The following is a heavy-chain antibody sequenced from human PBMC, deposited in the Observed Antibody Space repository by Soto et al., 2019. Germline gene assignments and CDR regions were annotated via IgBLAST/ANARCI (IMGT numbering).Heavy chain of an antibody. CDR2: ISSSSSTI. Sequence: GGSLRLSCAASGFTFSSYSVNWVRQAPGKGLEWVSYISSSSSTIYYADSVKGRFTISRDNAKNSLYLQMNSLRDEDTAVYYCARGNRYFDWLLPDSPWDDAFDIWGQGTMVTVSS. CDR3: ARGNRYFDWLLPDSPWDDAFDI. D-gene: IGHD3-9*01. J-gene: IGHJ3*02. CDR1: GFTFSSYS. V-gene: IGHV3-48*02.